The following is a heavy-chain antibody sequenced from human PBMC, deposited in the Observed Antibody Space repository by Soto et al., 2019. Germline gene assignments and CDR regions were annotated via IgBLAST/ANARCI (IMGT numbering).Heavy chain of an antibody. Sequence: GGSLRLSCAASGFTFSNAWMSWVRQAPGKGLEWGGRIKSKTDGGTTDYAAPVKGRFTISRDDSKNTLYLQMNSLKTEDTAVYYCTTEYSGNAKEAFDIWGQGTMVTVSS. D-gene: IGHD1-26*01. CDR2: IKSKTDGGTT. V-gene: IGHV3-15*01. CDR3: TTEYSGNAKEAFDI. CDR1: GFTFSNAW. J-gene: IGHJ3*02.